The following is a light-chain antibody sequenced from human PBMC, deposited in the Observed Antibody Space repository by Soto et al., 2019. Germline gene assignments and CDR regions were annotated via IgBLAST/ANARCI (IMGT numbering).Light chain of an antibody. CDR3: QTWGSGTVV. CDR2: LNSDGSH. J-gene: IGLJ2*01. Sequence: QSVLTQSPSASASLGASVKLTCTLSSGHSSYAIAWHQQQPEKGPRYLMKLNSDGSHSKGDGIPDRFSGSSSGAERYLTISSLQSEDEADYYCQTWGSGTVVFGGGTKHTVL. CDR1: SGHSSYA. V-gene: IGLV4-69*01.